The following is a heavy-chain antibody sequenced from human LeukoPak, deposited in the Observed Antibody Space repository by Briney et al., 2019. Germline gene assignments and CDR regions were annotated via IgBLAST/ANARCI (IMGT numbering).Heavy chain of an antibody. CDR3: ARDYYGSIDL. Sequence: GESLRLSCAASGFTFSSSAMSWVRQAPGKELVCISRINNDGSTVYADSVAGRFTISRDNARNTLYLQMNTLRVEDTAVYYCARDYYGSIDLWGQGTLVTVSS. V-gene: IGHV3-74*01. CDR2: INNDGST. D-gene: IGHD3-10*01. CDR1: GFTFSSSA. J-gene: IGHJ1*01.